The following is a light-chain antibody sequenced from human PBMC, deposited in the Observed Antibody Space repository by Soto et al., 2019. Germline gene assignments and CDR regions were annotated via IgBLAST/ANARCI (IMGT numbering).Light chain of an antibody. J-gene: IGKJ4*01. CDR3: QQYGVSPT. V-gene: IGKV3-20*01. CDR2: GAS. CDR1: QTISNTF. Sequence: EIVLTQSPGTLSLSPGERATLSCRASQTISNTFLAWYQQRPGQAPRLLIYGASGRAAGIPDRFSGSGSGTDFTLSISRLEPEDFAVYFCQQYGVSPTLGGGTQVEIK.